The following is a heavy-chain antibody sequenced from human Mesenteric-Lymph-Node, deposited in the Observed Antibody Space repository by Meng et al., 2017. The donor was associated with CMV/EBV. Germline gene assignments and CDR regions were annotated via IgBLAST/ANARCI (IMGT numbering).Heavy chain of an antibody. CDR2: IKEDGSEK. J-gene: IGHJ4*02. CDR1: GFTFSNYW. Sequence: GESLKISCAASGFTFSNYWMSWVRQAPGKGLEWVANIKEDGSEKYYVDSVKGRFTISRDNAKNSLYLQMNSLRAEDTAVHYCAREKIFGGSYADYWGQGTLVTVSS. D-gene: IGHD1-26*01. V-gene: IGHV3-7*01. CDR3: AREKIFGGSYADY.